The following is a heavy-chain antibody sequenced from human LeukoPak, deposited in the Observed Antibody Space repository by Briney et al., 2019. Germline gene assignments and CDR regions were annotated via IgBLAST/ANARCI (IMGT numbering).Heavy chain of an antibody. D-gene: IGHD5-12*01. CDR3: ARAEGVWWLLTPTAGAFDY. Sequence: GGSLRLSCAASGFTFSSYSMNWVRQAPGKGLEWVSYISSSGSSIYYADSVKGRFTISRDNAENSLYLHMNSLRAEDTAVYYCARAEGVWWLLTPTAGAFDYWGQGILVTVSS. CDR2: ISSSGSSI. V-gene: IGHV3-48*04. CDR1: GFTFSSYS. J-gene: IGHJ4*02.